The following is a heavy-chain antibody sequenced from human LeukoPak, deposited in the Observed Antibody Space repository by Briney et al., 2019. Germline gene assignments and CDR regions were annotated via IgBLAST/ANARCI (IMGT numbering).Heavy chain of an antibody. D-gene: IGHD3-22*01. J-gene: IGHJ4*02. V-gene: IGHV1-69*04. CDR3: ARVQYDSSGYQYYFDY. CDR2: IIPILGIA. Sequence: SVKVSCKASGGTFSSYAISWVRQAPGQGLERMGRIIPILGIANYAQKFQGRVTITADKSTSTAYMELSSLRSEDTAVYYCARVQYDSSGYQYYFDYWGQGTLVTVSS. CDR1: GGTFSSYA.